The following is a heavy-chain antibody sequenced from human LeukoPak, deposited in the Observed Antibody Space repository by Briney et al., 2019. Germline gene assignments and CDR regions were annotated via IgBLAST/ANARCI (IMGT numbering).Heavy chain of an antibody. D-gene: IGHD2-8*01. CDR3: AKDVPSYCTNGVCYPDY. CDR2: ISGDGGST. Sequence: PGGSLRLSCAASGYTFDDYAMHWVRQAPAKGLEWVSLISGDGGSTYYADSVKGRFTISRDNSKNSLYLQMNSLRTEDTALYYCAKDVPSYCTNGVCYPDYWGQGTLVTVSS. V-gene: IGHV3-43*02. CDR1: GYTFDDYA. J-gene: IGHJ4*02.